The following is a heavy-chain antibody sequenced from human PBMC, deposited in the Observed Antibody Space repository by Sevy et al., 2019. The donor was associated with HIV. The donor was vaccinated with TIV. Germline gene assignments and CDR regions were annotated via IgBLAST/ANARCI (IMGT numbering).Heavy chain of an antibody. V-gene: IGHV3-33*01. Sequence: GESLKISRAASGFTLSSYGMHWVRQAPGKGLEWVAVIRYDGSNKYYADSVKGRFTISRDNSKNTLYLQMNSLRAEDTAVYYCARDRLGITISAEWGGGMDVWGQGTTVTVSS. CDR1: GFTLSSYG. CDR3: ARDRLGITISAEWGGGMDV. D-gene: IGHD3-3*01. J-gene: IGHJ6*02. CDR2: IRYDGSNK.